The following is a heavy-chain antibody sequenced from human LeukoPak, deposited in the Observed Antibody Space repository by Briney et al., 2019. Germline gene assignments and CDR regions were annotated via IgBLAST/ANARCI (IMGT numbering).Heavy chain of an antibody. CDR2: INHSGST. V-gene: IGHV4-34*01. CDR1: GGSFSGYY. D-gene: IGHD5-18*01. J-gene: IGHJ3*02. CDR3: AGGLSDTAMGDAFDI. Sequence: SETLSLTCAVYGGSFSGYYWSWIRQPPGKGLEWIGEINHSGSTNYNPSLKSRVTISVDTSKNQFSLKLSSVTAADTAVYYCAGGLSDTAMGDAFDIWGQGTMVTVSS.